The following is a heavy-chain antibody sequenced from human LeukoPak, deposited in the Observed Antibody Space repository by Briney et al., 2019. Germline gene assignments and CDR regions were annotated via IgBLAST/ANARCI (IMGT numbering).Heavy chain of an antibody. CDR2: INSDGSST. CDR3: GRDWGLGAAFDI. D-gene: IGHD3-16*01. Sequence: GGSLRLSCAASGFTFSSYWMHWVRQVPGKGLVWVSRINSDGSSTSYADSVKGRFTISRDNAKNTLYLQMNSLRAEGTAVYYCGRDWGLGAAFDIWGQGTMVTVSS. CDR1: GFTFSSYW. V-gene: IGHV3-74*01. J-gene: IGHJ3*02.